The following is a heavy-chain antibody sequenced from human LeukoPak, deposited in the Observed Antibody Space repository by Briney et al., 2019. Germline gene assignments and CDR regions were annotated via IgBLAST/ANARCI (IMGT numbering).Heavy chain of an antibody. CDR3: ARADGGEIDEAVAFDI. Sequence: GSLRLSCAASGFTFSSYGMHWVRQAPGKGLEWVAVIWYDGSNKYYADSVKGRFTISRDNSKNTLYLQVNSLRAEDTAVYYCARADGGEIDEAVAFDIWGQGTMVAVSS. J-gene: IGHJ3*02. CDR2: IWYDGSNK. D-gene: IGHD2-21*01. CDR1: GFTFSSYG. V-gene: IGHV3-33*01.